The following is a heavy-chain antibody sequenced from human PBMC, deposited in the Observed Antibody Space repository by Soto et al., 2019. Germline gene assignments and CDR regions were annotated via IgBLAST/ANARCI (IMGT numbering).Heavy chain of an antibody. CDR2: INDSGST. Sequence: SETLSLTCAVYGGSFSSSFWNWIRQPPGKGLEWILQINDSGSTHYNSSLKSRVTISVDTSKNQSSLKLTSVTDADTAVYYCARGHIQGQQLVLGGSSSDWFDXCGKGTLVTVSX. V-gene: IGHV4-34*01. CDR1: GGSFSSSF. CDR3: ARGHIQGQQLVLGGSSSDWFDX. J-gene: IGHJ5*02. D-gene: IGHD6-13*01.